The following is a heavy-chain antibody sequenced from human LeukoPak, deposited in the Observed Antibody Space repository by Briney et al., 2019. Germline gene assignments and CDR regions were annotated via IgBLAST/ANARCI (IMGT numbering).Heavy chain of an antibody. CDR2: ISVYNGNT. CDR1: GYIFTSYG. D-gene: IGHD3-10*01. V-gene: IGHV1-18*01. Sequence: ASVKASCKASGYIFTSYGITWVRQAPGQGLEWMGWISVYNGNTNYAQKLQGRVTMTTDTSTSTAYMELRSLRSDDTAVYYCARDYPTMVRGVISYYYYGMDVWGQGTTVTVSS. J-gene: IGHJ6*02. CDR3: ARDYPTMVRGVISYYYYGMDV.